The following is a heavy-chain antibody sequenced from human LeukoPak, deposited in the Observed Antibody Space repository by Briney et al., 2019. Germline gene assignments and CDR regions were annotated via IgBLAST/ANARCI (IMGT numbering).Heavy chain of an antibody. CDR1: GFTFSSYE. CDR2: ISSSGSTI. D-gene: IGHD3-10*01. J-gene: IGHJ3*02. V-gene: IGHV3-48*03. CDR3: ARGGSYGSGSYEAFDI. Sequence: PGGSLRLSCAASGFTFSSYEMNWVRQAPGKGLEWVSYISSSGSTIYYADSVKGRFTIPRDNAKNSLYLQMNSLRAEDTAVYYCARGGSYGSGSYEAFDIWGQGTMVTVSS.